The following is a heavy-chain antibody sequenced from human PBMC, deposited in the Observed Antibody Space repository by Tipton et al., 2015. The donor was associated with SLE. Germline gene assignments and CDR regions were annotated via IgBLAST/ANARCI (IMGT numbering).Heavy chain of an antibody. Sequence: TLSLTCTVSGGSISSYYWSWIRQPAGKGLEWIGRIYTSGSTNYNPSLKSRVTMSVDTSKNQFSLKLSSVTAADTAVYYCAREKGITIFPRWFDPWGQGTLVTVSS. V-gene: IGHV4-4*07. CDR1: GGSISSYY. CDR2: IYTSGST. D-gene: IGHD3-3*01. CDR3: AREKGITIFPRWFDP. J-gene: IGHJ5*02.